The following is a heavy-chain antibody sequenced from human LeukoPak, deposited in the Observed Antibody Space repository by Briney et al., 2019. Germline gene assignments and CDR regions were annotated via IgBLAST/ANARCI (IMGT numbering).Heavy chain of an antibody. CDR2: VSGSGDST. D-gene: IGHD3-10*01. Sequence: GGSLRLSCAASGFTFTTYAMTWVRQAPGKGLEWVSSVSGSGDSTSYADSVKGRFTISRDNSKNTLYLQMNSLRAEDTAVYYCAKGDGRYSFGSGSYYPLYWGQGTLVTVSS. CDR1: GFTFTTYA. CDR3: AKGDGRYSFGSGSYYPLY. V-gene: IGHV3-23*01. J-gene: IGHJ4*02.